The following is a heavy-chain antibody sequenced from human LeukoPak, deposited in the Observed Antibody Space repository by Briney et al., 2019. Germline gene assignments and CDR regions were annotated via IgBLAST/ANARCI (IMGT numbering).Heavy chain of an antibody. V-gene: IGHV4-39*07. CDR3: ARGGSSSKNAFDI. Sequence: SETLSLTCTVSGGFISSSSYYWGWIRQPPGKGLEWIGSIYYSGSTYYNPSLKSRVTISVDTSKNQFSLKLSSVTAADTAVYYCARGGSSSKNAFDIWGQGTMVTVSS. CDR1: GGFISSSSYY. CDR2: IYYSGST. J-gene: IGHJ3*02. D-gene: IGHD6-13*01.